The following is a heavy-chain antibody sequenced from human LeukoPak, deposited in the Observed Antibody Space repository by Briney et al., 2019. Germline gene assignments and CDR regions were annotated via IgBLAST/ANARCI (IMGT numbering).Heavy chain of an antibody. J-gene: IGHJ4*02. Sequence: PSETLSLTCTVSGGSISGSSYYWGWIRQPPGKGLEWIGSIYYSGSTNYNPSLKSRVTISVDTSKNQFSLKLSSVTAADTAVYYCARELVSAEVIDYWGQGTLVTVSS. CDR3: ARELVSAEVIDY. D-gene: IGHD6-6*01. CDR2: IYYSGST. CDR1: GGSISGSSYY. V-gene: IGHV4-39*07.